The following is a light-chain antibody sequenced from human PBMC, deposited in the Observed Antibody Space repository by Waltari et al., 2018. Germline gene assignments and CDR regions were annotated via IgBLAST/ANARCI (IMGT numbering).Light chain of an antibody. Sequence: IQMSQSPSSLSASVGDRVTITCRASQGISSYLNWYQQKPGKDPKLLIYYANSLASGVPSRFSGSGSGTEFTLTISSLQPEDFATYYCQQGNSNPWTFGQGTKVEIK. CDR3: QQGNSNPWT. CDR1: QGISSY. V-gene: IGKV1-13*02. CDR2: YAN. J-gene: IGKJ1*01.